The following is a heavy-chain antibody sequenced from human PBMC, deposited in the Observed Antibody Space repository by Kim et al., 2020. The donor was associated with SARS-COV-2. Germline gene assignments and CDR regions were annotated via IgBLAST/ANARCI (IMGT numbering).Heavy chain of an antibody. J-gene: IGHJ3*02. Sequence: PSFQGHVTISADKSISTAYLQWSSLKASDTAMYYCARLHWNYPQGAFDIWGQGTMVTVSS. D-gene: IGHD1-7*01. V-gene: IGHV5-10-1*01. CDR3: ARLHWNYPQGAFDI.